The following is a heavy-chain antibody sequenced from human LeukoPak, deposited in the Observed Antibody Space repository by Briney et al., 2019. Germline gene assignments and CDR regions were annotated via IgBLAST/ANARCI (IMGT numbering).Heavy chain of an antibody. V-gene: IGHV3-21*01. J-gene: IGHJ4*02. CDR3: ARDLGSGSYSRS. CDR2: ITGGSSQI. CDR1: GFTFNSYT. Sequence: GGSLRLSCAASGFTFNSYTMHWVRQAPGTGLQWVSSITGGSSQIHYLDSVKGRFTISRDNPKNSLYLQKNSLRAEDTAVYYCARDLGSGSYSRSWGQGTLVTVSS. D-gene: IGHD3-10*01.